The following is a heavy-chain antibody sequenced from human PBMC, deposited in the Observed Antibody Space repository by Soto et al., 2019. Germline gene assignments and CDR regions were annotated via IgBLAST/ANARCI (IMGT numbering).Heavy chain of an antibody. CDR1: GFTFSSYS. CDR3: ARAPEVVSYGMDV. D-gene: IGHD2-8*02. J-gene: IGHJ6*02. CDR2: ISSSSSTI. Sequence: GGSLRLSCAASGFTFSSYSMNWVRQAPGKGLEWVSYISSSSSTIYYADSVKGRFTISRDNAKNSLYLQMNSLRAEDTAVYYCARAPEVVSYGMDVWGQGTTVTVSS. V-gene: IGHV3-48*01.